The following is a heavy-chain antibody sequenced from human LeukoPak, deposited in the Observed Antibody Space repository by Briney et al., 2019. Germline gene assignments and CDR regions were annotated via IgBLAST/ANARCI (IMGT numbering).Heavy chain of an antibody. Sequence: PGGSLRLSCAASGFTFSSYAMSWVRQAPGKGLEWASAISGSGGSTYYADSVKGRFTISRDNSKNTLYLQMNSLRAEDTAVYYCAKGPGRLRLGELSLSPIDYWGQGTLVTVSS. CDR2: ISGSGGST. CDR3: AKGPGRLRLGELSLSPIDY. J-gene: IGHJ4*02. D-gene: IGHD3-16*02. V-gene: IGHV3-23*01. CDR1: GFTFSSYA.